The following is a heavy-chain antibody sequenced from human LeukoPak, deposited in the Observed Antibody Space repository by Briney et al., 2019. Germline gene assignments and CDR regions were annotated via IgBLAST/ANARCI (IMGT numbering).Heavy chain of an antibody. J-gene: IGHJ4*02. CDR3: ARDRGNDDYAGDY. CDR2: INPNSGGT. Sequence: ASVKVSCKASGYTFTGYYMHWVRQAPGQGLEWMGWINPNSGGTNCAQNFQGRVTMTRDTSISTAYMELSSLRSDDTAVYYCARDRGNDDYAGDYWGQGTLVTVST. V-gene: IGHV1-2*02. CDR1: GYTFTGYY. D-gene: IGHD4-17*01.